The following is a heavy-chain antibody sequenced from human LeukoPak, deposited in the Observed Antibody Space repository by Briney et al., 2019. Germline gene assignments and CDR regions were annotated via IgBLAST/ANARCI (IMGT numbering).Heavy chain of an antibody. Sequence: SETLSLTCTVSGGSISSGGYYWSWIRQHPGKGLEWIGYIYYSGSTYYNPSLKSRVTKSVDTSKNQFSLKLSSVTAADTAVYYCARDRSGVRGVPWDYYGMDVWGKGTTVTVSS. CDR2: IYYSGST. CDR3: ARDRSGVRGVPWDYYGMDV. D-gene: IGHD3-10*01. V-gene: IGHV4-31*03. J-gene: IGHJ6*04. CDR1: GGSISSGGYY.